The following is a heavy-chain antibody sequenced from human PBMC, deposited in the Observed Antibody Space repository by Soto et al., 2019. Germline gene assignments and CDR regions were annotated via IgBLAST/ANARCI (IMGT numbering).Heavy chain of an antibody. Sequence: EVQLVESGGGLVKPGGSLRLSCAASGFTFSSYSMNWVRQAPGKGLEWVSSISSSSSYIYYADSVKGRFTISRDNATNSLYLQRNTLITEDTAVYSCASITDGSTWYGGTYYYGMDFWGAGTTVSASS. V-gene: IGHV3-21*01. D-gene: IGHD6-13*01. CDR2: ISSSSSYI. CDR3: ASITDGSTWYGGTYYYGMDF. CDR1: GFTFSSYS. J-gene: IGHJ6*04.